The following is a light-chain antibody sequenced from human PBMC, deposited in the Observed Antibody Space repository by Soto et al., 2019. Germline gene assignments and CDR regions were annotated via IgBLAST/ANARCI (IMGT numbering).Light chain of an antibody. CDR3: SSYAGPYTFVN. CDR2: DVT. V-gene: IGLV2-11*01. Sequence: QSALTQPRSVSGSPGQSVTLSCTGTSSDVGCYNYGSWYQQHPDTAPKLLIYDVTKRPSGVPDRFSGSKSGNTASLTISGLHADDEADYSCSSYAGPYTFVNFGGGTKLTVL. J-gene: IGLJ2*01. CDR1: SSDVGCYNY.